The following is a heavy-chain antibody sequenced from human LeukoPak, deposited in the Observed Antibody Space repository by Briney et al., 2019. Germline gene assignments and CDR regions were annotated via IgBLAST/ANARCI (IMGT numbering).Heavy chain of an antibody. D-gene: IGHD4-11*01. CDR3: SRAPYSNYVNLDY. CDR1: GFTFDDYT. V-gene: IGHV3-49*04. J-gene: IGHJ4*02. Sequence: GGSLRLSCTTSGFTFDDYTMSWVRQAPGKGLEWVGFIRGKAFGGTTEYAASVKGRFTISRDDSKGIAYLQVNSLKIEDTAMYYCSRAPYSNYVNLDYWGQGTLVTVSS. CDR2: IRGKAFGGTT.